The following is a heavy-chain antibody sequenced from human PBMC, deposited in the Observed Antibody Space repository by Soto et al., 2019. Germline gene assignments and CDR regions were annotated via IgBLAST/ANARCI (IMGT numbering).Heavy chain of an antibody. D-gene: IGHD2-2*01. CDR3: ARALPAATYYYYGMDV. CDR1: GGTFSSYT. CDR2: IIPILGIA. J-gene: IGHJ6*02. V-gene: IGHV1-69*02. Sequence: QVQLVQSGAEVKKPGSSVKVSCKASGGTFSSYTISWVRQAPGQGLEWMGRIIPILGIANYAQKFQGRVTITAEKSTSTAYMEMSSLRSEDTAVYYCARALPAATYYYYGMDVWGQGPTVTVSS.